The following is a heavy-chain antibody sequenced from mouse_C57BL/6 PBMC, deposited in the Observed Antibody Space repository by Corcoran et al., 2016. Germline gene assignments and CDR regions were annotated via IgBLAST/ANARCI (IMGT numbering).Heavy chain of an antibody. CDR2: INPNNGGT. D-gene: IGHD3-2*02. CDR1: GYTFTDYY. V-gene: IGHV1-26*01. J-gene: IGHJ4*01. Sequence: EVQLQQSGPELVKPGASVKISCKASGYTFTDYYMNWVKQSHGKSLEWIGDINPNNGGTSYNQKFKGKATLTVDKSSSTDYMEIRRLTSEDSAVYYCARRGGYRAYYYAMDYWGQGTSVTVSS. CDR3: ARRGGYRAYYYAMDY.